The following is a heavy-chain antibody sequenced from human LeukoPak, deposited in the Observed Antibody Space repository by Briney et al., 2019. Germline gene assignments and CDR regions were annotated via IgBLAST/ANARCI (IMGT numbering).Heavy chain of an antibody. CDR2: IYYSGST. CDR1: GGSISNYY. CDR3: ARSGPYYYECSGCSYVPFFS. V-gene: IGHV4-59*12. Sequence: SETLSLTCTVSGGSISNYYWSWIRQPPGKGLEWIGYIYYSGSTNYNPSLKSRVTISVDTSKSQFSLKLTSVTDADAAVYYCARSGPYYYECSGCSYVPFFSWGQGTLVTVSS. D-gene: IGHD3-22*01. J-gene: IGHJ4*02.